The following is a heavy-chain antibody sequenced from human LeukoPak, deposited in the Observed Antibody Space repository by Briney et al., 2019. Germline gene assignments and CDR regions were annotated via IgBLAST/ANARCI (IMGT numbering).Heavy chain of an antibody. Sequence: GGSLRLSCAASGFTFSSNVMSWVRQAPGKGLEWVSAISGSGGSTYYADSVKGRFTISRDNSKNTLYLQMNSLRAEDTAVYYCAKDRAFYYDSSGYYPDAFDIWGQGTMVTVSS. D-gene: IGHD3-22*01. CDR2: ISGSGGST. V-gene: IGHV3-23*01. J-gene: IGHJ3*02. CDR1: GFTFSSNV. CDR3: AKDRAFYYDSSGYYPDAFDI.